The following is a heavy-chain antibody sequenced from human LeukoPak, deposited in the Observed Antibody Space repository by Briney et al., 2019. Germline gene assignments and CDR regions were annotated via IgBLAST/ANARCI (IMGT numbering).Heavy chain of an antibody. D-gene: IGHD3-22*01. J-gene: IGHJ4*02. Sequence: GGSLRLSCAASGFTFSSHWMSWVRQVPGKGLEWVANIKEDGTEKYYVDSVKGRFTISRDNAKNSLYLQMNSLRAEDTAVYYCARDSHYDRSGHGYYFDFWGQGTLGTVSS. CDR1: GFTFSSHW. V-gene: IGHV3-7*01. CDR2: IKEDGTEK. CDR3: ARDSHYDRSGHGYYFDF.